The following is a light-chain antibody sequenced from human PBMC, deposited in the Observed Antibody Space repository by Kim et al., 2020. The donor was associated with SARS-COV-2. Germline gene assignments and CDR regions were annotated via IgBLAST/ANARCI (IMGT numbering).Light chain of an antibody. J-gene: IGKJ2*02. CDR2: WAS. V-gene: IGKV4-1*01. Sequence: DIVMTQSPDSLAVSLGERATINCKSSQRVLNSSTNKNSLAWYYQKPGQPPQLLIYWASTRESGVPDRFSGSGSGTDFTLTISSLQAEDGAVYYCQQYSSPPRTFGQGTKLEI. CDR3: QQYSSPPRT. CDR1: QRVLNSSTNKNS.